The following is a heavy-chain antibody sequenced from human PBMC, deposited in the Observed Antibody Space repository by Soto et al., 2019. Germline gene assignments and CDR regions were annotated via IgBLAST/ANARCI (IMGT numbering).Heavy chain of an antibody. CDR3: ARDIVVVVAATSSYYYYYYGMDV. D-gene: IGHD2-15*01. Sequence: ASVKVSCKASGYTFTSYGISWVRQAPGQGLAWLGWISAYNGNTNYAQKLQGRVTMTTDTSTSTAYMELRSLRSDDTAVYYCARDIVVVVAATSSYYYYYYGMDVWGQGTTVTVSS. CDR1: GYTFTSYG. CDR2: ISAYNGNT. V-gene: IGHV1-18*01. J-gene: IGHJ6*02.